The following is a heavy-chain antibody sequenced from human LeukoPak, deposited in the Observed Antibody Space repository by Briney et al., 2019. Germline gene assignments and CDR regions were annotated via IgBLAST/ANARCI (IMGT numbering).Heavy chain of an antibody. CDR3: ARAQVGYNWFDP. D-gene: IGHD1-26*01. V-gene: IGHV3-21*01. CDR2: ISRSQTYT. Sequence: GGSLRLSCAASGFSVSEYTLNWVRQAPGKGLEWLSSISRSQTYTYYAESIKGRFTISKDHAKNSLYLQMNSLRGEDTGVYYFARAQVGYNWFDPWGQGTLVTVSS. CDR1: GFSVSEYT. J-gene: IGHJ5*01.